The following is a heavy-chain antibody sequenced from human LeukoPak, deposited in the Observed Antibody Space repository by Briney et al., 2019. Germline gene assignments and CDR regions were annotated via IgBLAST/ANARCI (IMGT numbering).Heavy chain of an antibody. CDR3: ARVRTNYYDSSGYYYFDY. V-gene: IGHV3-11*01. J-gene: IGHJ4*02. CDR1: GFTFSDYY. CDR2: ISSSGSTI. Sequence: GGSLRLSCAASGFTFSDYYMSWIRQAPGKGLEWVSYISSSGSTIYYADSVKGRFTISRDNAKNSLYLQMNSLRAEDTAVYYCARVRTNYYDSSGYYYFDYWGQGTLVTVSS. D-gene: IGHD3-22*01.